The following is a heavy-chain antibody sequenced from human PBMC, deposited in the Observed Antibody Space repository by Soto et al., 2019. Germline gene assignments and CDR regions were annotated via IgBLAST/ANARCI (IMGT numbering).Heavy chain of an antibody. J-gene: IGHJ4*02. CDR3: VRVAYGDLGH. D-gene: IGHD4-17*01. Sequence: EVQLVESGGGLVQPGGSLRLSCAASGFTLNSYWMHWVRQAPGKGLVWVSRINSDGSSTSYADSVKGRFTISRDNARNSLYRQMNSLRAEDTAVYFCVRVAYGDLGHGGQGPLVTVSS. CDR2: INSDGSST. CDR1: GFTLNSYW. V-gene: IGHV3-74*01.